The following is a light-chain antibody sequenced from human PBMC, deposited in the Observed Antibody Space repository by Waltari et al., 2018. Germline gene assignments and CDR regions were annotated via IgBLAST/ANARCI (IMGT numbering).Light chain of an antibody. J-gene: IGKJ2*01. CDR1: QSISSY. V-gene: IGKV1-39*01. Sequence: DILMTQSPFSLSVSVGDRVTISCRASQSISSYLNWYQQKPGKPPKLLIYAASNLQSGVPSRFSGSGSGTDFTLTISSLQPEDFATYYCLQSYKTPYTFGQGTKLEIK. CDR2: AAS. CDR3: LQSYKTPYT.